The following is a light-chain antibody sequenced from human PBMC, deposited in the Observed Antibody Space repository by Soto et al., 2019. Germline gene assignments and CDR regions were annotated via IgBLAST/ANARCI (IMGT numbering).Light chain of an antibody. V-gene: IGKV3-15*01. CDR1: QSVSSN. CDR3: QQYNNWPRT. Sequence: EIVMTQSPATVSVSPGERXTLXXWASQSVSSNLAWYQQRPGQAPRLLIYGASTRATGIPARFSGSGSGTEFTLTISSLQSEDFAVYYXQQYNNWPRTFGQGTKVEIK. J-gene: IGKJ1*01. CDR2: GAS.